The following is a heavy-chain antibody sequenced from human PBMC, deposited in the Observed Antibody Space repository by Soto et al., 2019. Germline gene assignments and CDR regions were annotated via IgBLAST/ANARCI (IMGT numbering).Heavy chain of an antibody. CDR1: GFTFSSYS. CDR3: ARDNGMAGSFDP. CDR2: ISFSSSTI. V-gene: IGHV3-48*02. Sequence: GGSLRLSCAASGFTFSSYSMNWVRQAPGKGLEWVSYISFSSSTIFYADSVRGRFTISRDNAKNSLYLQMNTLRDEDTAVYYCARDNGMAGSFDPWGQGTLVTVSS. D-gene: IGHD2-8*01. J-gene: IGHJ5*02.